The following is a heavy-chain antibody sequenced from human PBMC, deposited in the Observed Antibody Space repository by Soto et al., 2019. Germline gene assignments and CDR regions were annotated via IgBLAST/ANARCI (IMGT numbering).Heavy chain of an antibody. Sequence: QVQLQESGPGLVKPLQTLSLSCYVSGISHSTRDFFWNWVRQSPGKCLEWIGFIDYSGSTVSNPSLSSRLSIALDTPKDQFSLRLTSVTAADTAVYSCVRSRAGYCCGSDCYSGGHDFDSRGPGTVVTVSS. CDR3: VRSRAGYCCGSDCYSGGHDFDS. D-gene: IGHD2-15*01. V-gene: IGHV4-30-4*01. CDR2: IDYSGST. CDR1: GISHSTRDFF. J-gene: IGHJ4*02.